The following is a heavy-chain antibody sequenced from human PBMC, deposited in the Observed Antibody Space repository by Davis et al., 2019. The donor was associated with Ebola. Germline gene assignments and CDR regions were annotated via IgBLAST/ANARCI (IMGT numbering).Heavy chain of an antibody. CDR1: GGSISSGDYY. V-gene: IGHV4-30-4*01. CDR3: AREDYYDSSGFYYGMDV. Sequence: MPSETLSLTCTVSGGSISSGDYYWSWIRQPPGKGLEWIGYIYYSGSTYYNPSLKSRVTISVDTSKNQFSLKLSSVTAADTAVYYCAREDYYDSSGFYYGMDVWGKGTTVTVSS. CDR2: IYYSGST. D-gene: IGHD3-22*01. J-gene: IGHJ6*04.